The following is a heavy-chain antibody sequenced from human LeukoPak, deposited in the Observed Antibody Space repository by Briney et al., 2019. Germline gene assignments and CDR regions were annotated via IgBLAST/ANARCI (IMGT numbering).Heavy chain of an antibody. CDR1: GFTFSSYG. J-gene: IGHJ3*02. V-gene: IGHV3-30*02. CDR2: IRYDGSNK. CDR3: AKDSSLGYYDSSGYYVEGAFDI. Sequence: GGSLRLSCAASGFTFSSYGMHWVRQAPGKGLGWVAFIRYDGSNKYYADSVKGRFTISRDNSKNTLYLQMNSLRAEDTAVYYCAKDSSLGYYDSSGYYVEGAFDIWGQGTMVTVSS. D-gene: IGHD3-22*01.